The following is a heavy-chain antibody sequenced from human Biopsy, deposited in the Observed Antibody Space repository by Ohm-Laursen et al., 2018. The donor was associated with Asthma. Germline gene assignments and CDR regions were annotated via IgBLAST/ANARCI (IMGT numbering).Heavy chain of an antibody. Sequence: GTLSLTCTVSGGSMSSSSYYWGWIRQPPGKGLEWMGSISYTGSAYHNPSLKSRVTISVDTSKNHFSLKLSSVTAADTAVYYCARHLDWGSFFDCWGQGTPVTVSS. V-gene: IGHV4-39*01. CDR2: ISYTGSA. D-gene: IGHD3/OR15-3a*01. CDR3: ARHLDWGSFFDC. J-gene: IGHJ4*02. CDR1: GGSMSSSSYY.